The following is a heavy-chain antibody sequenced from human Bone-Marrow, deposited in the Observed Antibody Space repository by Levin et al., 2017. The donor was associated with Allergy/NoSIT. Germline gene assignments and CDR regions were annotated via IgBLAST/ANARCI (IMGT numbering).Heavy chain of an antibody. CDR1: GGSISSGDSY. D-gene: IGHD5-12*01. CDR2: IYYNGNT. V-gene: IGHV4-30-4*01. CDR3: ARERGYSSGQRLDS. Sequence: PSETLSLTCSVSGGSISSGDSYWTWIRQPPGMGLEWIAYIYYNGNTYFNPSLENRVTVSVDTSKNQFSLKVNSVTAADTAVYYCARERGYSSGQRLDSWGQGTLVTVSS. J-gene: IGHJ1*01.